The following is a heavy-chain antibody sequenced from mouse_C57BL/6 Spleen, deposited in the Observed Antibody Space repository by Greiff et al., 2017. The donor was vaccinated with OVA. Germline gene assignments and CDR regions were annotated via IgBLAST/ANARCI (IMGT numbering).Heavy chain of an antibody. J-gene: IGHJ1*03. V-gene: IGHV5-16*01. CDR3: ARDPDV. CDR2: INYDGSST. Sequence: EVKVVESEGGLVQPGSSMKLSCTASGFTFSDYYMAWVRQVPEKGLEWVANINYDGSSTYYLDSLKSRFIISRDNAKNILYLQMSSLKSEDTATYYCARDPDVWGTGTTVTVSS. CDR1: GFTFSDYY.